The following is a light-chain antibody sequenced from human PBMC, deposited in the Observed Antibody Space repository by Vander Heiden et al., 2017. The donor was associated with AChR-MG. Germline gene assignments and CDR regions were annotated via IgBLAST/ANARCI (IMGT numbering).Light chain of an antibody. CDR1: ESVTNY. J-gene: IGKJ1*01. CDR3: QQRGVWPPT. Sequence: EIVLTQSPATLSLSPGDSATLSCRASESVTNYLVWYQQKPGQAPRLLIYDTFNRASGIPASFRGSGSETDFTLTISSLEPEDFAVYFCQQRGVWPPTFGQGTKVELK. CDR2: DTF. V-gene: IGKV3-11*01.